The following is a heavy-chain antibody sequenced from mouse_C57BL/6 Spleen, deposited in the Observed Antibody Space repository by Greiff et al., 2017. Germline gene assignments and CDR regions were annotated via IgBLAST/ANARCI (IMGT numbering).Heavy chain of an antibody. D-gene: IGHD1-1*02. J-gene: IGHJ2*01. V-gene: IGHV5-6*01. CDR2: ISSGGSYT. Sequence: EVKLVESGGDLVKPGGSLKLSCAASGFTFSSYGMSWVRQTPDKRLEWVATISSGGSYTYYPDSVKGRFTISRDNAKNTLYLQMSSLKSEDTAMYYCARQGGVFDYWGQGTTLTVSS. CDR1: GFTFSSYG. CDR3: ARQGGVFDY.